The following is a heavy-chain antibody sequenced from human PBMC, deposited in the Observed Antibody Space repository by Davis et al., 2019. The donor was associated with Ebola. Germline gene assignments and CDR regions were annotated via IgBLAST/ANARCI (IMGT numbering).Heavy chain of an antibody. V-gene: IGHV3-30*04. Sequence: PGGSLRLSCAASGFTFSSYAMHWVRQAPGKGLEWVAVISYDGSNKYYADSVKGRFTISRDNAKNTLYLQMNSLRAEDTAVYYCARGNDSSSCPPDYWGQGTLVTVSS. D-gene: IGHD6-13*01. CDR3: ARGNDSSSCPPDY. CDR1: GFTFSSYA. CDR2: ISYDGSNK. J-gene: IGHJ4*02.